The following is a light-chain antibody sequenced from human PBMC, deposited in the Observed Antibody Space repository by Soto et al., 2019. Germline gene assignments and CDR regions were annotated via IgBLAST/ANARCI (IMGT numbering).Light chain of an antibody. Sequence: QSVLTQPPSASGTPGQRVSISCSGSSSNIGNDNVYWYQQLPGTAPKLLIYRINQRPSGVPDRFSGSKSGTSVSLAISGLRSEDEADYYCAAWDASLSGWVFGGGTKLTVL. CDR3: AAWDASLSGWV. J-gene: IGLJ3*02. CDR1: SSNIGNDN. V-gene: IGLV1-47*01. CDR2: RIN.